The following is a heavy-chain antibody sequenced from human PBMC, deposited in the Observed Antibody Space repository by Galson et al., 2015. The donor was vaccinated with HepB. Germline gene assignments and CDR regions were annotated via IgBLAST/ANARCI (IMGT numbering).Heavy chain of an antibody. CDR2: ISWNSGSI. Sequence: SLRLSCAASGFTFDDYAMHWVRQAPGKGLEWVSGISWNSGSIGYADSVKGRFTISGDNAKNSLYLQMNSLRAEDTALYYCAKGLFGELSGDFDYWGQGTLVTVSS. J-gene: IGHJ4*02. V-gene: IGHV3-9*01. D-gene: IGHD3-10*02. CDR1: GFTFDDYA. CDR3: AKGLFGELSGDFDY.